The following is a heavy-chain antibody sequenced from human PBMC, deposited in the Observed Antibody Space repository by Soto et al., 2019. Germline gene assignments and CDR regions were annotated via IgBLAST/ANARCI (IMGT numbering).Heavy chain of an antibody. CDR3: TPLALKYNSDWYPLSD. CDR1: GFTFSNVW. V-gene: IGHV3-15*07. D-gene: IGHD6-19*01. Sequence: EVQLVESGGGLVKPGGSLRLSCAGSGFTFSNVWMNWVRQAPGKGLEWVGRFKSETDGGTIDYAAPVKGRFTISRDDSNNTLYLQMNSLKTEDTATYYCTPLALKYNSDWYPLSDWGQGTRVTVSS. J-gene: IGHJ4*02. CDR2: FKSETDGGTI.